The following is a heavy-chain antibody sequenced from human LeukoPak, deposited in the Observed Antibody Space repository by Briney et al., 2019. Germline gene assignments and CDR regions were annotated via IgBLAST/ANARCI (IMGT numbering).Heavy chain of an antibody. CDR1: GGSISSYY. J-gene: IGHJ4*02. V-gene: IGHV4-59*01. D-gene: IGHD1-14*01. CDR3: ARGIRGIGTYYFDY. CDR2: IYYSGST. Sequence: SETPSLTCTVSGGSISSYYWSWIRQPPGKGLEWIGYIYYSGSTNYNPSLKSRVTISVDTSKNQFSLKLSSVTAADTAVYYCARGIRGIGTYYFDYWGQGTLVTVSS.